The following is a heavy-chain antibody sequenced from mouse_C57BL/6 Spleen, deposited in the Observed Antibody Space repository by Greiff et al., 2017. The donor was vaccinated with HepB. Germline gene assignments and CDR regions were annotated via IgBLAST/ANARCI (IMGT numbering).Heavy chain of an antibody. CDR1: GFSFTSYG. D-gene: IGHD1-1*01. Sequence: VQRVESGPGLVAPSQCLSITCTVSGFSFTSYGVDWVRQPPGKGLEWLGVIWGGGSTNYNSALMSRLSISKDNSKSQVFLKMNSLQTDDTAMYYCRAYCYGSSYGAMDYWGQGTSVTVSS. V-gene: IGHV2-9*01. CDR2: IWGGGST. J-gene: IGHJ4*01. CDR3: RAYCYGSSYGAMDY.